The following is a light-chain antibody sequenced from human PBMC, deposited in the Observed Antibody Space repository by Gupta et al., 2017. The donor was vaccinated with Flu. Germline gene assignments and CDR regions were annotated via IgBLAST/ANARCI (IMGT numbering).Light chain of an antibody. CDR2: AAS. V-gene: IGKV1-39*01. Sequence: DTKMTQPPSPLPASVGDRVTITCRASQSISSYLNWYQQKPGKAPKLPIYAASSLQSGVPSRFSGSGSGTDFTLTISSLQPEDFATYYCQQSYSTPPAFGQGTKVEIK. CDR1: QSISSY. CDR3: QQSYSTPPA. J-gene: IGKJ1*01.